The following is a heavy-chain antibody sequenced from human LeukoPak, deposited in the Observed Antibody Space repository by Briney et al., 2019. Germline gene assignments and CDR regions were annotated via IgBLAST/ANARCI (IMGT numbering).Heavy chain of an antibody. CDR1: GYSISSGYY. CDR2: IYHSGST. Sequence: KPSETLSLTCAVSGYSISSGYYWGWIRQPPGKGLEGIGSIYHSGSTYYNPSLKSRVTISVDTSKNQFSLKLSSVTAADTAVYYCARGWLRTWGIDYWGQGTLVTVSS. CDR3: ARGWLRTWGIDY. D-gene: IGHD5-12*01. V-gene: IGHV4-38-2*01. J-gene: IGHJ4*02.